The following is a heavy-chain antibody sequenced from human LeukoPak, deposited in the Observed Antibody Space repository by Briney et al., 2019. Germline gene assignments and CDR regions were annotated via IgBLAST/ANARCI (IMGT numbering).Heavy chain of an antibody. CDR3: AKDRSIGTYYTFDH. V-gene: IGHV3-23*01. D-gene: IGHD1-26*01. Sequence: GGSLRLSCAASGFTFSGYGMSWVRQAPGKGLKWVSAISGSGGSTYYADSVKGRITISRDNSKNSLYLQMSSLTAADTAVYYCAKDRSIGTYYTFDHWGQGTLVTVSS. J-gene: IGHJ4*02. CDR1: GFTFSGYG. CDR2: ISGSGGST.